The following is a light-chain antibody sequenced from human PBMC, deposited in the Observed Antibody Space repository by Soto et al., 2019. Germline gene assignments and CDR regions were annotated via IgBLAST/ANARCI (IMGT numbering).Light chain of an antibody. Sequence: EIVMTQSPTTLFVSPGERATLSCRASQSVSSNLAWYQQKPGQAPRLLIYDASTRATGIPARFSGSGSGTEFTLTVSSLQSEYFAVYFCQQFTDWPLTFGGATKVEIK. CDR2: DAS. CDR3: QQFTDWPLT. J-gene: IGKJ4*01. CDR1: QSVSSN. V-gene: IGKV3-15*01.